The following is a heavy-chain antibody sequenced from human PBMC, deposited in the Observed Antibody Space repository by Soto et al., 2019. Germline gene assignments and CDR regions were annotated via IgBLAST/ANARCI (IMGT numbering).Heavy chain of an antibody. Sequence: PVWSLRLSCSASLFTFSGDWMHWVLKTAFKVLVCFSRINMDGSSTNYADSVKGRFTISRDNAKNTLYLQMNSLRVDDTAVYYCARGPRGLYHHDYWGQGALVTVSS. J-gene: IGHJ4*02. CDR3: ARGPRGLYHHDY. CDR2: INMDGSST. V-gene: IGHV3-74*01. CDR1: LFTFSGDW. D-gene: IGHD2-2*01.